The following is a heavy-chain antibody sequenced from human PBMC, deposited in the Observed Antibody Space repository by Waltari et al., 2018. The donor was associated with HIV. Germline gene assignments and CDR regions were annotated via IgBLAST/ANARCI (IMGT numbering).Heavy chain of an antibody. CDR2: ITVSGGST. J-gene: IGHJ4*02. D-gene: IGHD7-27*01. V-gene: IGHV3-23*01. CDR3: ARQSLGSFDY. Sequence: KGLEWVSAITVSGGSTYYADSVKGRFTISRDNSKNTLYLQMDSLRAEDTAVYYCARQSLGSFDYWGQGTLVTVSS.